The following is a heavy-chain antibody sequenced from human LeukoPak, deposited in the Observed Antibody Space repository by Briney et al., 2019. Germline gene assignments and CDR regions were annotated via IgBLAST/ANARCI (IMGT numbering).Heavy chain of an antibody. Sequence: GGSLRLSCAASGFTFSDYYMSWIRQAPGKGLEWVSYISSSGSTIYYADSVKGRFTISRDNANNSMYLQMNSLRAEATAVYYCARESGPTLDLHYWGQGTLVTVSS. D-gene: IGHD1-1*01. CDR3: ARESGPTLDLHY. CDR1: GFTFSDYY. CDR2: ISSSGSTI. J-gene: IGHJ4*02. V-gene: IGHV3-11*01.